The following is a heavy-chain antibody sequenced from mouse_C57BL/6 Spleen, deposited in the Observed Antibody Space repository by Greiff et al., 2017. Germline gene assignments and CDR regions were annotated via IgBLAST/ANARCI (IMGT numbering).Heavy chain of an antibody. J-gene: IGHJ3*01. Sequence: VQLQQPGAELVMPGASVKLSCKASGYTFTSYWMHWVKQRPGQGLEWIGEIDPSDSYTNYNQKFKGKSTLSVDKSTSTAYMQLSSLTSEDSAVYYCARGGLRADFAYWGQGTLVTVSA. CDR3: ARGGLRADFAY. CDR1: GYTFTSYW. D-gene: IGHD2-4*01. CDR2: IDPSDSYT. V-gene: IGHV1-69*01.